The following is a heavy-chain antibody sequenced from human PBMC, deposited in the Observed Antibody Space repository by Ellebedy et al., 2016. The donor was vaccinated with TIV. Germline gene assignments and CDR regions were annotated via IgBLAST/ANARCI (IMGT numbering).Heavy chain of an antibody. CDR1: GYTFTNYG. CDR3: TRGSQRWVDY. CDR2: ISPYTGNK. J-gene: IGHJ4*02. V-gene: IGHV1-18*01. Sequence: AALVKVSCKASGYTFTNYGINWVRQAPGQGLEWMGWISPYTGNKNYAQKLQGRVTMTADTSTNTAYMDLRSLTSDDTAVYYCTRGSQRWVDYWGQGTLVTVSS. D-gene: IGHD1-1*01.